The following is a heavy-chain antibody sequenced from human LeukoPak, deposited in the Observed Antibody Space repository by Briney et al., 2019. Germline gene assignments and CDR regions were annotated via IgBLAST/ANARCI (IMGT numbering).Heavy chain of an antibody. J-gene: IGHJ4*02. CDR2: IIGSSGST. V-gene: IGHV3-23*01. D-gene: IGHD5-12*01. CDR3: AKGAYDYIEIAYFDY. CDR1: GFSFNNYA. Sequence: GGSLRLSCVASGFSFNNYAMNWVRQAPGKGLEWVLLIIGSSGSTFYADSEKGRFTISRDKSKNTLYLQMNSLRAEDTAVYYCAKGAYDYIEIAYFDYWGQGSLVTVSS.